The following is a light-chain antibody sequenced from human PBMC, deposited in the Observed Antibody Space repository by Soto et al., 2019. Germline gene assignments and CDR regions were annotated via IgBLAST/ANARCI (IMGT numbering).Light chain of an antibody. J-gene: IGKJ2*01. CDR2: AAS. CDR3: QQSDSYLYT. Sequence: DIQMTQSPSSLSVSVGDRVTINCRTSQSITNYLNWYQQKPGKAPKLLVYAASSLQSGVPSRFSGNGSGTDFTLTISSLQREDFASYYCQQSDSYLYTFGQGTKLEIK. CDR1: QSITNY. V-gene: IGKV1-39*01.